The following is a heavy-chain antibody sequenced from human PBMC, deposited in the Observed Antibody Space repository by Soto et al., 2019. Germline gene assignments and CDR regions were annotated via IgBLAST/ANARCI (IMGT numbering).Heavy chain of an antibody. V-gene: IGHV2-5*02. D-gene: IGHD2-15*01. J-gene: IGHJ2*01. CDR3: AHRVSDCSGGSCYAYWYFDL. Sequence: QITLKESGPTLVKPTQTLTLTCTFSGFSLSTSGVGVGWIRQPPGKALEWLALIYWDDDKRYSPSLKSRLTITKDTSKNQVVLTMTNMDPVDTATYYCAHRVSDCSGGSCYAYWYFDLWGRGTLVTVSS. CDR2: IYWDDDK. CDR1: GFSLSTSGVG.